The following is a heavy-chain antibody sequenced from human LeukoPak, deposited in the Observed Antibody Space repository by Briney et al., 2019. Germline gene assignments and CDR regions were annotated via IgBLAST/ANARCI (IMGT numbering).Heavy chain of an antibody. CDR2: ISGSGNRT. D-gene: IGHD2-15*01. CDR3: AKNLYCGGGSCYPSALGMDV. V-gene: IGHV3-23*01. Sequence: NPGGSLRLSCAASGFTFSSYSRNWVRQAPGKGLEWVSSISGSGNRTYYADSVKGRFTISRDNSKNTLFLQMNSLRAEDTAVYYCAKNLYCGGGSCYPSALGMDVWGQGTTVTVSS. J-gene: IGHJ6*02. CDR1: GFTFSSYS.